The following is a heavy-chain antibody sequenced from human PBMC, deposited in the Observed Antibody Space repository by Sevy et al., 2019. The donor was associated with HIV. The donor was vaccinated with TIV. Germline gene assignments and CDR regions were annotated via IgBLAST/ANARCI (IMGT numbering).Heavy chain of an antibody. CDR3: TTVASYDSSGYYYVEDY. CDR1: GFTFSNAW. Sequence: GGSLRLSCAASGFTFSNAWMNWVRQAPGKGLEWVGRIKSKTDGGTTDYAAPVKGRFTISRDDSKNTLYLQMNSLKTEDTAVYYCTTVASYDSSGYYYVEDYWGQGTLVTVSS. CDR2: IKSKTDGGTT. J-gene: IGHJ4*02. D-gene: IGHD3-22*01. V-gene: IGHV3-15*01.